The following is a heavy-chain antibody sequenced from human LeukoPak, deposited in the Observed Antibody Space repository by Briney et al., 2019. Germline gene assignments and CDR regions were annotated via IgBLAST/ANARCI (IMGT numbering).Heavy chain of an antibody. CDR2: IYYSGST. J-gene: IGHJ4*02. CDR1: GGSISSSSYY. D-gene: IGHD1-26*01. V-gene: IGHV4-39*07. Sequence: PSETLSLTCTVSGGSISSSSYYWGWIRQPPGKGLEWIGSIYYSGSTYYNPSLKSRVTISVDTSKNQFSLKLSSVTAADTAVYYCASIRGSYSPTHPDYWGQGTLVTVSS. CDR3: ASIRGSYSPTHPDY.